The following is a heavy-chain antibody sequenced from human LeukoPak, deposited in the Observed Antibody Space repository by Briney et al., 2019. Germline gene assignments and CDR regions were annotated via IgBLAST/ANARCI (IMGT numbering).Heavy chain of an antibody. V-gene: IGHV1-2*02. J-gene: IGHJ5*02. Sequence: GASVKVSCKASGYTFSGYYLHWVRQAPGQGLEWMGWINPNSGDTNHSQKFQGRVTMTKDTSITTAYMELSSLRSDDTALYYCARGPFRNVDIAMVASRFDPWGQGTLVTVSS. D-gene: IGHD5-18*01. CDR3: ARGPFRNVDIAMVASRFDP. CDR1: GYTFSGYY. CDR2: INPNSGDT.